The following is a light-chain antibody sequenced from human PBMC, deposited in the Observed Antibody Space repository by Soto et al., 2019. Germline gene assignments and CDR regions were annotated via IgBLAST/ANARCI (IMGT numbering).Light chain of an antibody. CDR1: SSDVGRYSY. CDR3: CSYAGTYTGV. J-gene: IGLJ1*01. Sequence: QSVLTQPASVSGSPGQSITISCTGTSSDVGRYSYVSWYQQHPGKAPKLMIYDVSERPSGVPDRFSGSKSGNTASLTISGLQAEDEADYYCCSYAGTYTGVFGTGTKVTV. CDR2: DVS. V-gene: IGLV2-11*01.